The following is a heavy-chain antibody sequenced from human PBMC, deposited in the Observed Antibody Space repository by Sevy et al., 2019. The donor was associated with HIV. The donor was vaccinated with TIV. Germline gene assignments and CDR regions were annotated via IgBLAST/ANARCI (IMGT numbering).Heavy chain of an antibody. CDR2: INPKTGGT. V-gene: IGHV1-2*02. CDR1: GYTFTGYY. J-gene: IGHJ4*02. CDR3: ARMGDYFDTSGYYPLKY. Sequence: ASVKVSCKASGYTFTGYYIHWLRQAPGQGLEWMGWINPKTGGTYFAKKFQDTVTLTTVTSITTVYLELSGLRFDDTAVYYCARMGDYFDTSGYYPLKYWGQGTLVTVSS. D-gene: IGHD3-22*01.